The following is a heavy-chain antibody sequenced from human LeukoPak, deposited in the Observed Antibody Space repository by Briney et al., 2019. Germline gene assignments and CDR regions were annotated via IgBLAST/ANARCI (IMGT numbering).Heavy chain of an antibody. CDR3: ARDYMVRGVDFVYYFDY. V-gene: IGHV3-21*01. CDR1: GFTFSSYS. D-gene: IGHD3-10*01. J-gene: IGHJ4*02. Sequence: PGGSLRLSCAASGFTFSSYSMNWVRQAPGKGLEWVSSISSSSSYIYYADSVKGRFTISRDNAKNSLYLQMNSLRAEDTAVYYCARDYMVRGVDFVYYFDYWGQGTLVTVSS. CDR2: ISSSSSYI.